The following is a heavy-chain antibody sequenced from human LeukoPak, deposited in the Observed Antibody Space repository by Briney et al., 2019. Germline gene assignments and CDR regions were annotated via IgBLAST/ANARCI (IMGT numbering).Heavy chain of an antibody. J-gene: IGHJ4*02. CDR1: GFTFSSYS. CDR3: ARDSGYDFWSGYLKGSYYFDY. CDR2: ISSSSSYI. V-gene: IGHV3-21*01. Sequence: GGSLRLSCAASGFTFSSYSMNWVRQAPGKGLEWVSSISSSSSYIYYADSVKGRFTISRDNAKNSLYLQMNSLRDEDTAVYYCARDSGYDFWSGYLKGSYYFDYWGQGTLVTVSS. D-gene: IGHD3-3*01.